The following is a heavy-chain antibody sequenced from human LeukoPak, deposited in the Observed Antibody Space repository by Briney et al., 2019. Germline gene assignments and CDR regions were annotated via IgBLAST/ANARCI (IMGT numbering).Heavy chain of an antibody. Sequence: GGSLRLSCAASGFTFSTYAMTWVRQAPGKGLEWVSLISGTGGSIYYADSVKGRFTISRDNSKSTLYLQMNSLRAEDTAVYYCAELGITMIGGVWGKGTTVTISS. V-gene: IGHV3-23*01. CDR3: AELGITMIGGV. D-gene: IGHD3-10*02. CDR2: ISGTGGSI. CDR1: GFTFSTYA. J-gene: IGHJ6*04.